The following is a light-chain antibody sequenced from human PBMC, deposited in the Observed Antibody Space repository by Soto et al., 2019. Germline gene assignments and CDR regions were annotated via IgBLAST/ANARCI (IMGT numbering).Light chain of an antibody. V-gene: IGKV3-20*01. CDR3: QQYGSSPGT. J-gene: IGKJ2*01. Sequence: DIVLTQSPGTLSLSPGERATLSCRASQNVKNNYLAWYQQKPGQAPRLLIRGASSRAAGLPDRFSGSGSGTAFTLTISRLEPEDFAAYYCQQYGSSPGTFGQGTKLEIK. CDR2: GAS. CDR1: QNVKNNY.